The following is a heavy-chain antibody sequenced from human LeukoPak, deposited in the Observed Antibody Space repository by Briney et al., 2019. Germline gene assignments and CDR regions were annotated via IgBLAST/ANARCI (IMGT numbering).Heavy chain of an antibody. CDR2: IYYSGST. J-gene: IGHJ3*02. CDR1: GGSISSYY. CDR3: ARDINPAIYYDSSGYAFDI. D-gene: IGHD3-22*01. V-gene: IGHV4-59*01. Sequence: SETLSLTCTVSGGSISSYYWSWIRQPPGKGLEWIGYIYYSGSTNYNPSLKTQVTISVDTSKNQFSLKLSSVTAADTAVYYWARDINPAIYYDSSGYAFDIWGQGTMVTVSS.